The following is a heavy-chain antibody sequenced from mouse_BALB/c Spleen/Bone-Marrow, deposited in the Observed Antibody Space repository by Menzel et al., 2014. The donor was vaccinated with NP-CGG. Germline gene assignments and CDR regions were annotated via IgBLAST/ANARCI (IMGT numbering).Heavy chain of an antibody. J-gene: IGHJ4*01. D-gene: IGHD1-2*01. V-gene: IGHV14-3*02. CDR3: ARNSFRDYGLDY. CDR2: IDPATGNS. Sequence: EVQLQQSGAELVKPGASVRLSCTASGFNIKDTYIHWVKQRPEQGLEWIGRIDPATGNSKYDPKFQGKATMRADTSSNTVYLQLSSLTFEDSAVYYCARNSFRDYGLDYWGQGTSVTVSS. CDR1: GFNIKDTY.